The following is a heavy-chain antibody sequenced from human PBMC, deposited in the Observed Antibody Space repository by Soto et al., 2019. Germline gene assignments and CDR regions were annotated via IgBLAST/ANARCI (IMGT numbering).Heavy chain of an antibody. D-gene: IGHD2-2*01. CDR1: GYTFTNYG. CDR2: ISAYNGNT. CDR3: ARVGAYCVSTSCHDY. Sequence: QVQLVQSGAEVEKPGASVKVSCKASGYTFTNYGISWVRQAPGQGLEWMGWISAYNGNTDYAQKLQGRVTMTTDTSTSTAYMELRSLRSDDTAVYYCARVGAYCVSTSCHDYWGQGTLVTVSS. V-gene: IGHV1-18*01. J-gene: IGHJ4*02.